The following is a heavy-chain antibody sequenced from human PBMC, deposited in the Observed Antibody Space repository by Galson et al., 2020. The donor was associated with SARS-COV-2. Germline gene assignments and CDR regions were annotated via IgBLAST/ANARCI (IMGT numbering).Heavy chain of an antibody. Sequence: AGSLTLSCAASGFPFSSYAISWVRQAPAQGLEWVSSMSASGVRTSYADSLKGRFTISRDNSKNTLYLQMNSLRAEDTAVYYCAKEEHSSGYYYIFDYWGQGTLVTVSS. CDR3: AKEEHSSGYYYIFDY. D-gene: IGHD3-22*01. CDR2: MSASGVRT. J-gene: IGHJ4*02. CDR1: GFPFSSYA. V-gene: IGHV3-23*01.